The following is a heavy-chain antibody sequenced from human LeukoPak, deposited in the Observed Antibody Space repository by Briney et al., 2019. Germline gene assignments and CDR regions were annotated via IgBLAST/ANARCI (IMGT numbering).Heavy chain of an antibody. J-gene: IGHJ3*02. D-gene: IGHD4-17*01. V-gene: IGHV4-59*01. Sequence: TSETLSLTCTVSGGSISNYYWSWIRQPPGKGLEWIGYIYYSGSTNYNPSLRSRVTISVDTSKNQFSLKLSSMTAADTAVYYCAGDSRLRGAFDIWGQGTMVTVSS. CDR3: AGDSRLRGAFDI. CDR2: IYYSGST. CDR1: GGSISNYY.